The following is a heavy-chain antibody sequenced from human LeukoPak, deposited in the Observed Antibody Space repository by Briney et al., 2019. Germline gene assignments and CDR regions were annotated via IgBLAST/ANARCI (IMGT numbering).Heavy chain of an antibody. Sequence: SETLSLTCTVSGGSISSYYWSWIRQPPGKGLEWTGYISYSGSTNYNPSLKSRVTISADTSKNQFSLKLSSVTAADTAVYYCAREGFGESYWGQGTLVTVSS. D-gene: IGHD3-10*01. CDR1: GGSISSYY. J-gene: IGHJ4*02. V-gene: IGHV4-59*01. CDR3: AREGFGESY. CDR2: ISYSGST.